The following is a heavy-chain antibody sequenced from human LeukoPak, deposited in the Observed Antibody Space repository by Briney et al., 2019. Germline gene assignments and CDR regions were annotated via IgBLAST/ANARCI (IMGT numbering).Heavy chain of an antibody. CDR1: GFTVSSNY. D-gene: IGHD3-9*01. Sequence: PGGSLRLSCAASGFTVSSNYMSWVRQAPGKGLEWVSVIYSGGSTYYADSVKGRFTISRDNSKNTLYLQMNSLRAEDTAVYYCASRRYFDWQYYYYYYYMDVWGKGTTVTVSS. CDR3: ASRRYFDWQYYYYYYYMDV. CDR2: IYSGGST. V-gene: IGHV3-66*02. J-gene: IGHJ6*03.